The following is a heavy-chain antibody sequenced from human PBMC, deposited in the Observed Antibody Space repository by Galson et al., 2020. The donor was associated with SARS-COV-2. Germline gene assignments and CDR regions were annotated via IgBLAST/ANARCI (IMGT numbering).Heavy chain of an antibody. Sequence: TGGSLRLSCAASGFTVSSNYMSWVRQAPGKGLEWVSVIYSGGSTNYADSVKGRFTISRDNSKNTLYLQMNSLRAEDTAVYYCARDLVVYGLDVWGQGTTVTVSS. J-gene: IGHJ6*02. CDR2: IYSGGST. V-gene: IGHV3-66*01. CDR1: GFTVSSNY. CDR3: ARDLVVYGLDV. D-gene: IGHD2-15*01.